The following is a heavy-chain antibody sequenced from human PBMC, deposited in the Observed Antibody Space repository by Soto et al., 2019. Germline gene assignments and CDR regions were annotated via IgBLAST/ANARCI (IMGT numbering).Heavy chain of an antibody. CDR3: AKQGGKYGIRSFDP. CDR2: IYYSGNT. J-gene: IGHJ5*02. CDR1: GGPISSDY. D-gene: IGHD1-1*01. V-gene: IGHV4-59*08. Sequence: LRETLSLTCTVSGGPISSDYWSWIRQSPGKGLEWIGYIYYSGNTKYNPSLGSRVTISVDASKNQVSLNLKSVTAADTAVYYCAKQGGKYGIRSFDPWGQGTLVTVSS.